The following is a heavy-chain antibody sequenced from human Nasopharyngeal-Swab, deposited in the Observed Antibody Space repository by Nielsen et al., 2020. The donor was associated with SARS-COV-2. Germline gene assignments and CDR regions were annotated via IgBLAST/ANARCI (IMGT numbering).Heavy chain of an antibody. Sequence: GASLKISCAASGFTFSSYEMNLVRPAPGKGLEWVSYISSSGSTIYYADSVKGRFTISRDNAKNSLYLQMNSLRAEDTAVYYCARDDHTVVVTAVGHDAFDIWGQGTMVTVSS. D-gene: IGHD2-21*02. CDR2: ISSSGSTI. CDR1: GFTFSSYE. V-gene: IGHV3-48*03. J-gene: IGHJ3*02. CDR3: ARDDHTVVVTAVGHDAFDI.